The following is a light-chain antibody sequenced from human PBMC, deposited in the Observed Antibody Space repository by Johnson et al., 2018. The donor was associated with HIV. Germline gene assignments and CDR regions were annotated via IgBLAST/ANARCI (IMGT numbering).Light chain of an antibody. Sequence: HSVLTQPPSVSAAPGQKVTISCSGTSSNVGNNYVSWYQQFPGTAPKLLIYEKNKRPSGIPDRFSASKSGTSATLAITGLQTGDKADYYCGTWDSSLSAYVFGTGTKVTVL. CDR1: SSNVGNNY. CDR2: EKN. J-gene: IGLJ1*01. V-gene: IGLV1-51*02. CDR3: GTWDSSLSAYV.